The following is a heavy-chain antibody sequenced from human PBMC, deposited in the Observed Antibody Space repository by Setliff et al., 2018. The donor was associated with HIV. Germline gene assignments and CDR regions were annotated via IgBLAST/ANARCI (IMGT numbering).Heavy chain of an antibody. Sequence: SETLSLTCTVAGGSTGSSSYYWGWIRQPPGMGLEWIASIYHNGNTYYNPSLKSRVTMSVDTSKNQFSLKLSSVTAADTAVYYCATSLITVPPDAFDIWGQGTMVT. V-gene: IGHV4-39*07. D-gene: IGHD4-4*01. CDR1: GGSTGSSSYY. J-gene: IGHJ3*02. CDR2: IYHNGNT. CDR3: ATSLITVPPDAFDI.